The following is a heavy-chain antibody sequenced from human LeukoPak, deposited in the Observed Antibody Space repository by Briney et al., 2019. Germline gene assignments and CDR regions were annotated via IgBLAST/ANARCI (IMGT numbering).Heavy chain of an antibody. V-gene: IGHV3-23*01. CDR2: MSLSTSGK. CDR3: AKALTRWAFDM. D-gene: IGHD3-16*01. Sequence: TSETLSLTCAVYGGSFSGYYWSWVRQAPGKGLEWVSSMSLSTSGKTYADSVKGRFTVSTDKAKNTLYLQMDSLRAEDTAMYYCAKALTRWAFDMWGQGTMVTVSS. J-gene: IGHJ3*02. CDR1: GGSFSGYY.